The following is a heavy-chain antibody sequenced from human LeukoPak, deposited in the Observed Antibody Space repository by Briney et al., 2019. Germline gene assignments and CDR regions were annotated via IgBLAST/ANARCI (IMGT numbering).Heavy chain of an antibody. J-gene: IGHJ6*03. CDR1: GFTFSSYS. CDR3: ARCGVPFYYYYMDV. CDR2: ISSSSSYI. Sequence: PGGSLRLSCAASGFTFSSYSMNWVRQAPGKGLEWVSSISSSSSYIYYADSVKGRFTISRDNAKNSLYLQMNSLRAEDTAVYYCARCGVPFYYYYMDVWGKGTTVTVSS. V-gene: IGHV3-21*01. D-gene: IGHD2-21*01.